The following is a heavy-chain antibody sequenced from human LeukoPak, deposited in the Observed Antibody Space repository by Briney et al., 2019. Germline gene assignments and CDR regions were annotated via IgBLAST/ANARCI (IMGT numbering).Heavy chain of an antibody. Sequence: SQTLSLTCAISGDSVSTTSAAWNWIRQSPSRGLEWLGRTYYRSKWYNDYAVSVKSRITINPDTSKNQFSLQLNSVTPKDTAVYYCARGSIVVVPAATRNYYYYMDVWGKGTTVTVSS. CDR3: ARGSIVVVPAATRNYYYYMDV. CDR1: GDSVSTTSAA. CDR2: TYYRSKWYN. V-gene: IGHV6-1*01. J-gene: IGHJ6*03. D-gene: IGHD2-2*01.